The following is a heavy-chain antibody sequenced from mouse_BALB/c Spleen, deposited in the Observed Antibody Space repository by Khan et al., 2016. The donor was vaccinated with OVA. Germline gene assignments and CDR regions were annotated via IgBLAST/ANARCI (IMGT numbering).Heavy chain of an antibody. CDR3: ATDQNYGNYWAMDY. CDR1: GFSLTTYG. Sequence: QVQLKESGPGLVAPSQSLSITCTVSGFSLTTYGVHWVRQPPGKGLEWLGVIWAGGSTNFNSALMSRLSISKDNSKSQVFLKMNSLQTVDTAMYYCATDQNYGNYWAMDYWGQGTSVTVSS. CDR2: IWAGGST. V-gene: IGHV2-9*02. D-gene: IGHD2-1*01. J-gene: IGHJ4*01.